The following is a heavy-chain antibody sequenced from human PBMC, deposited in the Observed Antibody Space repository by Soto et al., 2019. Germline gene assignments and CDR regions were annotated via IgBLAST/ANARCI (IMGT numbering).Heavy chain of an antibody. D-gene: IGHD5-12*01. CDR3: ARARGLRSPIRAWHYYYGMDV. J-gene: IGHJ6*02. CDR1: GGYFSGYY. V-gene: IGHV4-34*01. Sequence: SETLYLTCAVHGGYFSGYYWSWIRQPPGKGLEWIGEINHSGSTNYNPSLKSRVTISVDTSKNQFSLKLSSVTAADTAVYYCARARGLRSPIRAWHYYYGMDVWGQGTTVTVSS. CDR2: INHSGST.